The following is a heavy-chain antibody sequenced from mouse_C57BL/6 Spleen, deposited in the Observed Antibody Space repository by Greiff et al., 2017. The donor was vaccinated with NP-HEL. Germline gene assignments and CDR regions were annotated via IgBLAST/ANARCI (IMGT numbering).Heavy chain of an antibody. J-gene: IGHJ2*01. CDR3: ARAYYSNFFDY. Sequence: VKLQESGAELVRPGTSVKMSCKASGYTFTNYWIGWVKQRPGHGLEWIGDIYPGGGYTNYNEKFKGKATLTADKSSSTAYMQFSSLTSEDSAIYYCARAYYSNFFDYWGQGTTLTVSS. D-gene: IGHD2-5*01. CDR2: IYPGGGYT. CDR1: GYTFTNYW. V-gene: IGHV1-63*01.